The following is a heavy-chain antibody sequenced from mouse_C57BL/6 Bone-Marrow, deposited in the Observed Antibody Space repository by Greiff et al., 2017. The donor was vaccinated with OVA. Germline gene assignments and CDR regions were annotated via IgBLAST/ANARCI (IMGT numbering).Heavy chain of an antibody. CDR2: IHPNSGST. CDR3: ASYGSSPYWSFDV. Sequence: VQLQQPGAELVKPGASVQLSCKASGYTFTSYWMHWVKQRPGQGLEWIGMIHPNSGSTNYNEKFKSKATLTVDKSSSTAYMQLSSLTSEDSAVYYCASYGSSPYWSFDVRRTGTTVTASS. J-gene: IGHJ1*03. V-gene: IGHV1-64*01. D-gene: IGHD1-1*01. CDR1: GYTFTSYW.